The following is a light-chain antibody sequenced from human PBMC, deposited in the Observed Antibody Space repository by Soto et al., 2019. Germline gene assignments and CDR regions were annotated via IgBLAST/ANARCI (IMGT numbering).Light chain of an antibody. J-gene: IGKJ1*01. CDR3: QQYSNWPLT. Sequence: IGMTQSPATLSVSPGERATLSCRARQSVSSNLAWYQQKSGQAPRLLIYGASTRATGIAARFSGSGSGTEFTLTISSLQSEDFAVYYCQQYSNWPLTFGQGTKVEIK. CDR1: QSVSSN. CDR2: GAS. V-gene: IGKV3-15*01.